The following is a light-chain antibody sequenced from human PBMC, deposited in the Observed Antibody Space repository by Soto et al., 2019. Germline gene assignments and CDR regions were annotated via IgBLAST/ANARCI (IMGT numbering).Light chain of an antibody. CDR2: EVR. CDR3: SSSTATSTLRV. Sequence: QSALTQPASVSGSPGQSITISCTGTSSDVGGHNYVSWYQQHPGKAPKLLIYEVRVRPSGVSIRFSGSKSANTASLTISGRQDEDEADYYCSSSTATSTLRVFGGGTKVTVL. CDR1: SSDVGGHNY. J-gene: IGLJ3*02. V-gene: IGLV2-14*01.